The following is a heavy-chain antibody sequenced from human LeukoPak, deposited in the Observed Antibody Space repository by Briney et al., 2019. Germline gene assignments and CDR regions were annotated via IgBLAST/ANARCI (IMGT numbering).Heavy chain of an antibody. Sequence: GGSLRLSCAASGFTFSSYAMTWVRQAPGKGLEWVSAISGSGGSTFYADSVKGRFTISRDNFKNTLYLQMNSLRAEDTAVYYCARDYSSGWDLFDYWGQGTLVTVSS. CDR2: ISGSGGST. CDR3: ARDYSSGWDLFDY. J-gene: IGHJ4*02. CDR1: GFTFSSYA. V-gene: IGHV3-23*01. D-gene: IGHD6-19*01.